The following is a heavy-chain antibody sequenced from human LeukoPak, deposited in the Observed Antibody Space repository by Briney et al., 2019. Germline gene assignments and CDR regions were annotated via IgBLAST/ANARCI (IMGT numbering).Heavy chain of an antibody. CDR3: AKDIKAVAGIDFAY. CDR1: GFTFDDYA. J-gene: IGHJ4*02. D-gene: IGHD6-19*01. Sequence: PSGGSLRLSCAASGFTFDDYAMHWVRQAPGKGLEWVSGISWNSGSIGYADSVKGRFTISRDNAKNSLYLQMNSLRAEDTALYYCAKDIKAVAGIDFAYWGQGTLVTVSS. CDR2: ISWNSGSI. V-gene: IGHV3-9*01.